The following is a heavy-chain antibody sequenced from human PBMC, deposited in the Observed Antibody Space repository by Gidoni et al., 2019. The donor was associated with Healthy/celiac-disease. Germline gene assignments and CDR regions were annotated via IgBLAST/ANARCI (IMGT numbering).Heavy chain of an antibody. V-gene: IGHV3-30-3*01. J-gene: IGHJ4*02. CDR2: ISYDGSNK. CDR1: GLPFSSYA. D-gene: IGHD2-15*01. Sequence: QVQLVESGGGVVQPGRSLRLSCAASGLPFSSYAMHWVRHAPGKGLEWVAGISYDGSNKYYADSVKGRFTISRDNSKNTLYLQMNSLRAEDTAVYYCARDIVVVVAATLETMTGPPDYWGQGTLVTVSS. CDR3: ARDIVVVVAATLETMTGPPDY.